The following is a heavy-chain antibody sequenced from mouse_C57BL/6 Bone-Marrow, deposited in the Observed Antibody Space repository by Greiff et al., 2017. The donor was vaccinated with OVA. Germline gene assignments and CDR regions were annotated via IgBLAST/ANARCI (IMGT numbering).Heavy chain of an antibody. CDR2: IYPRDGST. J-gene: IGHJ2*01. CDR3: ASVLFYYGSSSPYYFDY. V-gene: IGHV1-85*01. Sequence: SGPELVKPGASVKLSCKASGYTFTSYDINWVKQRPGQGLEWIGWIYPRDGSTKYNEKFKGKATLTVDTSSSTAYMELHSLTSEDSAVYFCASVLFYYGSSSPYYFDYWGQGTTRTVSS. CDR1: GYTFTSYD. D-gene: IGHD1-1*01.